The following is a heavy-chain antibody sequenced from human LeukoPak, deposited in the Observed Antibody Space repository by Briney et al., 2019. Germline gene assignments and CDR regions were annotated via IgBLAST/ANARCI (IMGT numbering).Heavy chain of an antibody. Sequence: SETLSLTCAVYGGSFSGYHWSWIRQPPGKGLEWIGEINHSGSTNYNPSLKSRVTISVDTSKNQFSLKLSSVTAADTAVYYCARLSRPTSYYYMDVWGKGTTVTVSS. V-gene: IGHV4-34*01. CDR1: GGSFSGYH. CDR2: INHSGST. CDR3: ARLSRPTSYYYMDV. J-gene: IGHJ6*03.